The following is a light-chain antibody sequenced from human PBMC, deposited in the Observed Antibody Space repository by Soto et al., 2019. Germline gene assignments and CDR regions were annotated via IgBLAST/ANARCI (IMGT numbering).Light chain of an antibody. Sequence: EIVLTQSPGTLSLSPGERATLSCRASQSVSSSYLACYQQKPGQAPRLLIYGASSRATAIPDRFSGSGSGTDFTLTISRLEPEDFAVYYCQQYGSSPWTFGQGTKVEIK. CDR2: GAS. V-gene: IGKV3-20*01. CDR1: QSVSSSY. J-gene: IGKJ1*01. CDR3: QQYGSSPWT.